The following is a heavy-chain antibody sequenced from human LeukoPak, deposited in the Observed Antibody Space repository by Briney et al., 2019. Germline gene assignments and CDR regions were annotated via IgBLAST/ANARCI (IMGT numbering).Heavy chain of an antibody. J-gene: IGHJ6*02. Sequence: SETLSLTCNVSGASFSDYYWSWIRQPPGKGLEWIGYIYYSGSTNYNPSLKSRVTISVDTSKNQFSLKLSSVTAADTAVYYCARENLGITMVRGVNRYYYYGMDVWGQGTTVTVSS. D-gene: IGHD3-10*01. CDR3: ARENLGITMVRGVNRYYYYGMDV. CDR2: IYYSGST. CDR1: GASFSDYY. V-gene: IGHV4-59*01.